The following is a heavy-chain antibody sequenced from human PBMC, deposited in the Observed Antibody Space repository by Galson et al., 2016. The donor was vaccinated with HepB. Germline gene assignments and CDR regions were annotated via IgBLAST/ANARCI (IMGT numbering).Heavy chain of an antibody. CDR1: GFTFSNYD. CDR2: ISYDGRNN. V-gene: IGHV3-30*18. D-gene: IGHD3-22*01. CDR3: AKDPVVQAEGYYFDY. Sequence: SLRLSCAASGFTFSNYDMNWVRQAPGKGLEWVAVISYDGRNNYYEDSVKGRFTISRDNSKKKLYLQMKSLIAEDTAVYYCAKDPVVQAEGYYFDYWGQGTLGTVS. J-gene: IGHJ4*02.